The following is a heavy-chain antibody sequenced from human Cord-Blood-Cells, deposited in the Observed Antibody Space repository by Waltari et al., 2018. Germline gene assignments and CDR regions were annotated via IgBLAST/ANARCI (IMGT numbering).Heavy chain of an antibody. CDR2: ISSSSSTI. J-gene: IGHJ3*02. D-gene: IGHD1-1*01. Sequence: WVSYISSSSSTIYYEDSVKGRVTISRDNVKNSLYLQMNSLRDEDTAVYYCARDPPQLGDDAFDIWGQGTMVTVSP. CDR3: ARDPPQLGDDAFDI. V-gene: IGHV3-48*02.